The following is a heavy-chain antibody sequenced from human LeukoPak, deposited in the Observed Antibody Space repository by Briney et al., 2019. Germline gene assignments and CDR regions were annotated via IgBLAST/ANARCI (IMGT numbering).Heavy chain of an antibody. V-gene: IGHV1-69*06. CDR1: GGTFSSYA. Sequence: SVKVSCKASGGTFSSYAISWVRQAPGQGLEWMGGIIPIFGTANYAQKFQGRVTITADKSTSTAYMELSSLRSEDTAVYYCAKGGAMIVGLPFDYWGRGTLVTVSS. J-gene: IGHJ4*02. CDR3: AKGGAMIVGLPFDY. D-gene: IGHD3-22*01. CDR2: IIPIFGTA.